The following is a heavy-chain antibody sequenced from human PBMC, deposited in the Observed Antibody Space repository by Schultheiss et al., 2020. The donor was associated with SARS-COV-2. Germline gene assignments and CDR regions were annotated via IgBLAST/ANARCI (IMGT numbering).Heavy chain of an antibody. J-gene: IGHJ3*02. V-gene: IGHV4-30-2*01. D-gene: IGHD3-3*01. Sequence: SETLSLTCAVSGGSISSGGYSWSWIRQPPGKGLEWIGYIYHSGSTYYNPSLKSRVTISVDTSKNQFSLKLSSVTAADTAVFYCARHKGRFLEWLLYADAFDIWGQGTMVTVSS. CDR3: ARHKGRFLEWLLYADAFDI. CDR2: IYHSGST. CDR1: GGSISSGGYS.